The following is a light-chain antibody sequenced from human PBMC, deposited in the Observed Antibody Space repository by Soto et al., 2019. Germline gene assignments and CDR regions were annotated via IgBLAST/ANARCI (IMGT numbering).Light chain of an antibody. J-gene: IGKJ1*01. V-gene: IGKV3-15*01. Sequence: EIVMTQAPATRSLSPGERATLCCRASQSVGSNLAWYQQKPGQAPRLLIYGASTRATGIPARFSGSGSGTEFTLTISSLQSEDFAIYYCQHYDNWPKTFGQGTTGDI. CDR1: QSVGSN. CDR2: GAS. CDR3: QHYDNWPKT.